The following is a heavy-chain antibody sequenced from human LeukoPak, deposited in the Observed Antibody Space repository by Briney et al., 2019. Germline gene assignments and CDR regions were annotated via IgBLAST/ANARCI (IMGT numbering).Heavy chain of an antibody. CDR1: GDSISSSSFY. V-gene: IGHV4-39*01. CDR3: ARSLGGILPNWFDP. CDR2: IYYSGNT. J-gene: IGHJ5*02. Sequence: PSETLSLTCTVSGDSISSSSFYWGWIRQPPGKGLEWIGSIYYSGNTDYNPSLKSRVTISVDTSKNQFSLKLSSVTAADTAVYYCARSLGGILPNWFDPWGQGTLVTVSS. D-gene: IGHD3-16*01.